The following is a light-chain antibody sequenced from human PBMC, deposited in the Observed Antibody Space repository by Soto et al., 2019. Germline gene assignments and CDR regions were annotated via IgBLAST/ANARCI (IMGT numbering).Light chain of an antibody. CDR2: EVI. V-gene: IGLV2-14*03. J-gene: IGLJ1*01. Sequence: QSVLTQPASVSGSPGQSITLSCTGTSSDVGASDFVSWYQQHTDKAPKLMIYEVIYRPSGVSNRCSGSMSVNTATLTISGRQAEDEGDYYCSSYTTSSTRVFGTGTKVTVL. CDR3: SSYTTSSTRV. CDR1: SSDVGASDF.